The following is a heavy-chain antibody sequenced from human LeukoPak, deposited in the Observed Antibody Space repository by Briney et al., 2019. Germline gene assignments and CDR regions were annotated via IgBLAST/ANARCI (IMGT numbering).Heavy chain of an antibody. J-gene: IGHJ5*02. CDR1: GGSISSYY. Sequence: SETLSLTCTVSGGSISSYYWSWIRQPAGKGLEWIGRIYTSGSTNYNPPLKSRVTMSVDTSKNQFSLKLSSVTAADTAVYYCAREPGGRYSYFGLAWCDPWGQGTLVTVSS. V-gene: IGHV4-4*07. CDR3: AREPGGRYSYFGLAWCDP. CDR2: IYTSGST. D-gene: IGHD1-26*01.